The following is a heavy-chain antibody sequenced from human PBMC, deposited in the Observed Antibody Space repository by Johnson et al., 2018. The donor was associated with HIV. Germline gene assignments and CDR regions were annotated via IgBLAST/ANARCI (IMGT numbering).Heavy chain of an antibody. CDR1: GFTFSSYT. Sequence: QVQLVESGGGVVQPGRSLRLSCVASGFTFSSYTMHWVRQAPGKGLEWVAVISYDGSNKYYADSVKGRFTISRDNSKNTLYLQMNGLRAEDTAVYYCARGRKTVTTVRPSAFDIWGQGTMVTVSS. J-gene: IGHJ3*02. CDR2: ISYDGSNK. D-gene: IGHD4-17*01. V-gene: IGHV3-30-3*01. CDR3: ARGRKTVTTVRPSAFDI.